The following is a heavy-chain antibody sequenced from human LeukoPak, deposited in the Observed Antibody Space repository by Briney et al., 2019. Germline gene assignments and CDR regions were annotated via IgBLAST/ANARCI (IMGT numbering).Heavy chain of an antibody. CDR2: VNPNSGGT. D-gene: IGHD3-22*01. CDR3: ARDRGYYDSSGYYSLDY. Sequence: ASVKVSCKASGYTFTGYYMHWVRQAPGQGLEWMGRVNPNSGGTNYAQKLQGRVTMPRDTSISTAYMELSRLRSDDTAVYYCARDRGYYDSSGYYSLDYWGQGTLVTVSS. CDR1: GYTFTGYY. J-gene: IGHJ4*02. V-gene: IGHV1-2*06.